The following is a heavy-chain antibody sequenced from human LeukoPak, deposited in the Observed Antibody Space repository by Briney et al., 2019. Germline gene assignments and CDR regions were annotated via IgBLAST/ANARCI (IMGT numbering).Heavy chain of an antibody. CDR2: ISGSGGST. CDR1: GFTVSSNY. J-gene: IGHJ4*02. V-gene: IGHV3-23*01. Sequence: GGSLRLSCAASGFTVSSNYMSWVRQAPGKGLEWVSAISGSGGSTYYADSVKGRFTISRDNSKNTLYLQMNSLRAEDTAVYYCAIISGWSYNFDYWGQGTLVTVSS. CDR3: AIISGWSYNFDY. D-gene: IGHD6-19*01.